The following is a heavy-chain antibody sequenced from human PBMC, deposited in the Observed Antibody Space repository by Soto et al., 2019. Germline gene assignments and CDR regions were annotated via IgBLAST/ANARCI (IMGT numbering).Heavy chain of an antibody. CDR3: ARLLWRNDYNWVYFDL. J-gene: IGHJ2*01. D-gene: IGHD4-4*01. CDR1: GFTFSSYA. CDR2: ISYDGSNK. Sequence: QVQLVESGGGVVQPGRSLRLSCAASGFTFSSYAMHWVRQAPGKGLEWVAVISYDGSNKYYADSVKGRFTISRDNCKNTLDVQMNSLRAGDTAVYYRARLLWRNDYNWVYFDLWGRGPLVPVSS. V-gene: IGHV3-30-3*01.